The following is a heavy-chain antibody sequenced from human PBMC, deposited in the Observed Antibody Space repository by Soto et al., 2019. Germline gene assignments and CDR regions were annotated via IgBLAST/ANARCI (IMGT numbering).Heavy chain of an antibody. V-gene: IGHV4-59*01. CDR1: GGSISSYY. CDR2: IYYSGST. J-gene: IGHJ4*02. CDR3: ARDSGYEAFDY. D-gene: IGHD5-12*01. Sequence: ASETLSLTCTVSGGSISSYYWSWIRQPPGKGLEWIGYIYYSGSTNYNPSLKSRVTISVDTSKNQFSLKLSSVTAADTAVYYCARDSGYEAFDYWGQGTLVTVSS.